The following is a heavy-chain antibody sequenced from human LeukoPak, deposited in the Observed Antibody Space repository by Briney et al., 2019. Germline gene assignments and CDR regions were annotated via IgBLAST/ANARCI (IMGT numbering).Heavy chain of an antibody. V-gene: IGHV3-30*18. J-gene: IGHJ4*02. CDR1: GFTFSNYA. CDR2: ISYDGSYK. CDR3: AKAKDIVVVVTATHFDY. D-gene: IGHD2-15*01. Sequence: GGSLRLSCATSGFTFSNYAMHWVRQAPGKGLEWVAVISYDGSYKFYADSVKGRFTISRDNSKDTLYLQMNSLRAEDTAVYYCAKAKDIVVVVTATHFDYWGQGTLVTVSS.